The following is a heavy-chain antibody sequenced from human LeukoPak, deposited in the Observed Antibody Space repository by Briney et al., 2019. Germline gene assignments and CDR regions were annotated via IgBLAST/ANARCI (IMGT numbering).Heavy chain of an antibody. Sequence: SETLSLTCAVSGGSFSGYYWSWIRQHPGKGLEWIGYIYYSGSTYYNPSLKSRVTISVDTSKNQFSLKLSSVTAADTAVYYCARTKHSGYCSGGSCYSSSLFDPWGQRTLVTVSS. J-gene: IGHJ5*02. D-gene: IGHD2-15*01. CDR2: IYYSGST. V-gene: IGHV4-31*11. CDR1: GGSFSGYY. CDR3: ARTKHSGYCSGGSCYSSSLFDP.